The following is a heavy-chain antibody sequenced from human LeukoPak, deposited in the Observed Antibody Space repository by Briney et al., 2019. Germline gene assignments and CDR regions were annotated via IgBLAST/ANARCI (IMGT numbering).Heavy chain of an antibody. CDR3: ARELSSGFFDY. Sequence: SVKVSCKASGGTFSSYAISWVRQAPGQGLEWMGGIIPIFGTANYAQKFQGRVTLTADDFTGTASMELSSLRSEDTAVYYCARELSSGFFDYWGQGTLVTVSS. J-gene: IGHJ4*02. CDR1: GGTFSSYA. CDR2: IIPIFGTA. D-gene: IGHD6-19*01. V-gene: IGHV1-69*13.